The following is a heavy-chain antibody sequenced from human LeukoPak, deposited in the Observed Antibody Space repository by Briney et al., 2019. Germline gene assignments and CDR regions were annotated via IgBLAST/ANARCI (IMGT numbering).Heavy chain of an antibody. Sequence: KASETLSLTCTVSGGSISSYYWSWIRQPPGKGLEWIGEINHSGSTNYNPSLKSRVTISVDTSKNQFSLKLSSVTAADTAVYYCARAGYCSSTSCCMDVWGQGTTVTVSS. D-gene: IGHD2-2*01. CDR2: INHSGST. CDR1: GGSISSYY. J-gene: IGHJ6*02. V-gene: IGHV4-34*01. CDR3: ARAGYCSSTSCCMDV.